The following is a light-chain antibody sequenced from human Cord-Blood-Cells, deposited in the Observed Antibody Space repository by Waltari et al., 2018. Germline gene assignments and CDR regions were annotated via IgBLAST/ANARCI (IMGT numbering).Light chain of an antibody. V-gene: IGLV2-8*01. CDR1: SSDVGGYNY. J-gene: IGLJ3*02. Sequence: QSALTQPPSASGSPGQSVTISCTGTSSDVGGYNYVSWYQQHPGKAPKLMIYEVSKRTSGVPDRCSGSKSGNTASLTVSGLQAEDEADYYCSSYAGSNNLVFGGGTKLTVL. CDR3: SSYAGSNNLV. CDR2: EVS.